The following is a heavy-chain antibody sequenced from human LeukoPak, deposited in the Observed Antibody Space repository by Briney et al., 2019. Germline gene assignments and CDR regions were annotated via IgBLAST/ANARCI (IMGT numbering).Heavy chain of an antibody. CDR3: ARGGYIAATVDY. CDR1: GGSISSGGYP. CDR2: IYHSGST. Sequence: SQTLSLTCAVSGGSISSGGYPWSWIRQPPGKGLEWIGYIYHSGSTYYNPSLKSRVTISVDRSKNQFSLKLSSVTAADTAVYYCARGGYIAATVDYWGQGTLVTVSS. D-gene: IGHD6-6*01. J-gene: IGHJ4*02. V-gene: IGHV4-30-2*01.